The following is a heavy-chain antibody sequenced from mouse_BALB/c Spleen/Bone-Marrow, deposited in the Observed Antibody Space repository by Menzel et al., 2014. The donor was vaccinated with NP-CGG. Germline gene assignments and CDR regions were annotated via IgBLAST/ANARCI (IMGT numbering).Heavy chain of an antibody. CDR2: ISYTDNT. CDR1: GYSITSDYA. Sequence: VQLQQSGPGLVKPSQSLPLTCTVTGYSITSDYAWNWIRQFPGDKLEWMGYISYTDNTNYNPSLKSRISITRDTSKNQFFPHLNSVTTEDTATYYCARNTYYYGSREFAYWGQGTLVTVSA. V-gene: IGHV3-2*02. D-gene: IGHD1-1*01. CDR3: ARNTYYYGSREFAY. J-gene: IGHJ3*01.